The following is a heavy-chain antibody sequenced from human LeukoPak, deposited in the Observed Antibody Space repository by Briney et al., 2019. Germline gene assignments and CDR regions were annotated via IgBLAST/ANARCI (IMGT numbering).Heavy chain of an antibody. D-gene: IGHD3-9*01. CDR3: ARGGGLILRYFDWLFAYYFDY. CDR2: ISSSNSYT. J-gene: IGHJ4*02. Sequence: GGSLRLFCAASGFTFSDYYMIWIRQAPGKGLEGVSYISSSNSYTNYADSVNGRFTLSRDNAKNSLYLQMNSLRAEDMAVYYCARGGGLILRYFDWLFAYYFDYWGQGTLVTVSS. V-gene: IGHV3-11*06. CDR1: GFTFSDYY.